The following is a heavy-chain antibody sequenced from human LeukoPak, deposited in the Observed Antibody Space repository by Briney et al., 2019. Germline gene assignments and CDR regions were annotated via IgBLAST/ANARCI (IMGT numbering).Heavy chain of an antibody. CDR1: GGSISSHY. J-gene: IGHJ4*02. CDR2: IYYSEST. CDR3: ARVNCSSTSCYWDY. Sequence: SETLSLTCTVSGGSISSHYWGWIRQPPGKGLEWIGYIYYSESTNYNPSLKSRVTISVDTSKNQFSLKLSSVTAADTAVYYCARVNCSSTSCYWDYWGQGTLVTVSS. D-gene: IGHD2-2*01. V-gene: IGHV4-59*11.